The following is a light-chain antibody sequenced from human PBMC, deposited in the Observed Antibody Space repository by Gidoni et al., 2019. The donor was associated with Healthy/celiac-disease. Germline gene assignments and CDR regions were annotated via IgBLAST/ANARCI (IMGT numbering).Light chain of an antibody. V-gene: IGKV2-28*01. CDR2: LGS. Sequence: IVMTQSLLSLPVTPGDPASISCRSSQRFLHSNGYNYLDWYLQKPGQSQQLLIYLGSNRASGVPDRFSGSGSGTDFTLKISRVEAEDVGVYYYMQALQTPRTFGQGTKLEIK. CDR1: QRFLHSNGYNY. J-gene: IGKJ2*01. CDR3: MQALQTPRT.